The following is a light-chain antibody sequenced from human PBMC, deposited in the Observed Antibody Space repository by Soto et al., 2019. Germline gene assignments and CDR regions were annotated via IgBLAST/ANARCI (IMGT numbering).Light chain of an antibody. CDR1: KSVSSSY. CDR3: QQYGSSPPIT. CDR2: GAY. J-gene: IGKJ5*01. V-gene: IGKV3-20*01. Sequence: EIVLTQSPGTLSLSPGERATLSCRASKSVSSSYLAWYQQKPGQAPRRLIYGAYSRATGIPDRFSGSGSGTDFTLTISSLEPEDFAVYYCQQYGSSPPITFVQGTRLQIK.